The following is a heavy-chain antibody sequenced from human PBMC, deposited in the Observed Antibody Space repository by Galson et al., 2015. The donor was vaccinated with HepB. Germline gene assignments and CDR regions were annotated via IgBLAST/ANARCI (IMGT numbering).Heavy chain of an antibody. D-gene: IGHD1-26*01. CDR1: GYTFTSYG. CDR3: ARDGQWELPDYYYGMDV. CDR2: ISAYNGNT. J-gene: IGHJ6*02. V-gene: IGHV1-18*04. Sequence: SVKVSCKASGYTFTSYGISWVRQAPGQGLEWMGWISAYNGNTNYAQKLQGRVTVTTDTSTSTAYMELRSLRSDDTAVYYCARDGQWELPDYYYGMDVWGQGTTVTVSS.